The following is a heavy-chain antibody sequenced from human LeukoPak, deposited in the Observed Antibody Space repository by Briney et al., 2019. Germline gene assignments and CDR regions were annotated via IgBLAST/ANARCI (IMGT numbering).Heavy chain of an antibody. D-gene: IGHD3-22*01. Sequence: PGESLQISCEGSGSSFTSYWIGWVRQLPGKGLEWMGIIYPGDSDTRYSPSFQGQVTISADKSISTAYLQWSSLKASDTAMYYCARGITMTGVGFDYWGQGTLVTVSS. CDR3: ARGITMTGVGFDY. J-gene: IGHJ4*02. V-gene: IGHV5-51*01. CDR2: IYPGDSDT. CDR1: GSSFTSYW.